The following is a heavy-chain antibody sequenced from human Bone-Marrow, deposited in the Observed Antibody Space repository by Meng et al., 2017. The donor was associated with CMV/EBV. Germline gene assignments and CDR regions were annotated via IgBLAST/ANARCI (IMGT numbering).Heavy chain of an antibody. CDR2: MNPNSGNT. J-gene: IGHJ4*02. CDR1: GYTFTSYD. V-gene: IGHV1-8*03. Sequence: ASVKVSRKASGYTFTSYDINWVRQATGQGLEWMGWMNPNSGNTGYAQKFQGRVTITRNTSISTAYMELSSLRSEGTAVYYCAREDIVVVPAAPDYWGQGTLVTVSS. D-gene: IGHD2-2*01. CDR3: AREDIVVVPAAPDY.